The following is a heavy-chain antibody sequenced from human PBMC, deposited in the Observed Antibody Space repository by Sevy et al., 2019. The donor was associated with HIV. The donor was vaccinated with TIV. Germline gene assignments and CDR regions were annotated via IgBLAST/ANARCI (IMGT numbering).Heavy chain of an antibody. V-gene: IGHV3-72*01. CDR1: GFTFSDHY. J-gene: IGHJ4*02. Sequence: GGSLRLSCVASGFTFSDHYMEWVRQAPGMGLEWVGRSRNKANRYTTEYAASVKGRFTISRDVSKNSMYLQMNSLKSDDTAVYYCTRNYCSGGSCNGLFDYWGQGSRVTVSS. D-gene: IGHD2-15*01. CDR2: SRNKANRYTT. CDR3: TRNYCSGGSCNGLFDY.